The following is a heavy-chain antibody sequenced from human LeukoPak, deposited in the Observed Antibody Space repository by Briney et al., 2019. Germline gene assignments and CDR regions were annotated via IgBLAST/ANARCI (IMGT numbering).Heavy chain of an antibody. V-gene: IGHV3-30*02. CDR1: GFTFSSYA. CDR3: AKVDIVVVPAAPAFDI. D-gene: IGHD2-2*01. CDR2: IRDDGSNK. Sequence: GRSLRLSCAASGFTFSSYAMHWVRQAPGKGLGWVAFIRDDGSNKYYADSVKGRFTISRDNSKNTLYLQMNSLRAEDTAVYYCAKVDIVVVPAAPAFDIWGQGTMVTVSS. J-gene: IGHJ3*02.